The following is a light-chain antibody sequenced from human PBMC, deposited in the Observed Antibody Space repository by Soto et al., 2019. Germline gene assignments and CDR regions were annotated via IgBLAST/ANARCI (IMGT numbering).Light chain of an antibody. CDR2: DTS. J-gene: IGKJ3*01. CDR3: QQRGNWPPT. CDR1: QSVGSH. Sequence: EIVLTQSPATLSLSPGERATLSCRASQSVGSHLAWYQQKPGQAPRLLIYDTSNRATGIPARFSGSGSRTDFTLTISSLDPEDFAVYYCQQRGNWPPTFGPGTKVDIK. V-gene: IGKV3-11*01.